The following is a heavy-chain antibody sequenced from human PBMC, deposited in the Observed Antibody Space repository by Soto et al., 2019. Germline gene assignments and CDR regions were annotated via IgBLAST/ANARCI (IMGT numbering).Heavy chain of an antibody. D-gene: IGHD3-16*01. CDR3: ARGGGPYVWFNEF. Sequence: EASVKVSCKDSGGLFSSFAISWVRQAPGQGLEWMGGIIPVFGTTNYAQKFQGRVTITADESTNTAYMELSSLTSDDTAMYYCARGGGPYVWFNEFWGQGTLVTVSS. J-gene: IGHJ4*02. CDR1: GGLFSSFA. V-gene: IGHV1-69*13. CDR2: IIPVFGTT.